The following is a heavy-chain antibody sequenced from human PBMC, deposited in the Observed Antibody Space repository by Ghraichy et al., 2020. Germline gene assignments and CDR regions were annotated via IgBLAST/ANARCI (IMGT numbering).Heavy chain of an antibody. V-gene: IGHV1-18*04. D-gene: IGHD7-27*01. CDR3: ASKKLGTWYFDL. CDR1: GYTFTSYG. Sequence: ASVKVSCKASGYTFTSYGITWVRQAPGQGLEWMGWISAYSGNTHYAQNLQDRVTMTTDTSTNTAYMELRSLRSDDTAMYYCASKKLGTWYFDLWGRGTLVTVSS. CDR2: ISAYSGNT. J-gene: IGHJ2*01.